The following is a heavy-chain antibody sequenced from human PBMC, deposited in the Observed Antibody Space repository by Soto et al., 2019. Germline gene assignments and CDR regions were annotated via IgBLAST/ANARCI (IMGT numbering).Heavy chain of an antibody. D-gene: IGHD6-13*01. V-gene: IGHV3-30-3*01. J-gene: IGHJ6*02. CDR1: RFTFSSYA. CDR2: ISHDGSEK. CDR3: ARAAAYFYHYYYAMDV. Sequence: GGALRLSCAASRFTFSSYAMDWVRQAPGKGLEWVAVISHDGSEKYYGDSVKGRFTISRDNPKNTVYLQMNSLRPEDTAVYYCARAAAYFYHYYYAMDVWGQGTAVTVSS.